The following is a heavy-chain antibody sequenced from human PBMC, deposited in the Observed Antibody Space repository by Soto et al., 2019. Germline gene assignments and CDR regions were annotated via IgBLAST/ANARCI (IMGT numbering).Heavy chain of an antibody. D-gene: IGHD2-21*02. Sequence: GGSLRLSCAASGFTFSDYYMSWIRQAPGKGLEWVSYISSSGSTIYYADSVKGRFTISRDNAKNSLYLQMNSLRAEDTAVFFWARTLVVVTARGGYYFDYWGQGTLVTFSS. V-gene: IGHV3-11*01. CDR3: ARTLVVVTARGGYYFDY. CDR1: GFTFSDYY. CDR2: ISSSGSTI. J-gene: IGHJ4*02.